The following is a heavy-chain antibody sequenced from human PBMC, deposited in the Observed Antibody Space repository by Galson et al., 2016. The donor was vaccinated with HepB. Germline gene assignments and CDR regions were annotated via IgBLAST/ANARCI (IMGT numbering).Heavy chain of an antibody. CDR3: TRVHREGIAAAGLQI. CDR1: GFPFSNYW. Sequence: SLRLSCAASGFPFSNYWMHWVRQAPGKGPVWVSRINSVGSSTTYADSVKGRFTISRDNAKNTLYLQMNSLRAEDTALYYCTRVHREGIAAAGLQIWGQGTLVIVSS. V-gene: IGHV3-74*01. D-gene: IGHD6-13*01. J-gene: IGHJ4*02. CDR2: INSVGSST.